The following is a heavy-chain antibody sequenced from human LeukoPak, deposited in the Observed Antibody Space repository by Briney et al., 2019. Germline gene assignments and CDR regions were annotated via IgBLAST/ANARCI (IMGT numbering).Heavy chain of an antibody. Sequence: PGGSLRLSCAASGFPVSSNYMSWVRQAPGKGLEWVSIIYSGGLIYYADSVKGRFTISRDNSKNTLYLQMNSLRAEDTAVYYCAREGGTFLDYWGQGTLVTVSS. J-gene: IGHJ4*02. V-gene: IGHV3-66*01. CDR1: GFPVSSNY. D-gene: IGHD1-26*01. CDR2: IYSGGLI. CDR3: AREGGTFLDY.